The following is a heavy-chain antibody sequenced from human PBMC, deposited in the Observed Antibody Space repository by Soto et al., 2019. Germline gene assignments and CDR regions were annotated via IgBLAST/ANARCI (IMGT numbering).Heavy chain of an antibody. V-gene: IGHV4-59*08. CDR2: IFYSGRT. Sequence: SETLSLTCNVSGGSITNYYWSWIRQPPGTGLEWIGYIFYSGRTDYNPSLKSRVTMSVDTSKNQFSLRLSSVTAADSALYYCARHGEPHFYYYYMDVWGKGTTVTVS. CDR3: ARHGEPHFYYYYMDV. CDR1: GGSITNYY. D-gene: IGHD2-21*01. J-gene: IGHJ6*03.